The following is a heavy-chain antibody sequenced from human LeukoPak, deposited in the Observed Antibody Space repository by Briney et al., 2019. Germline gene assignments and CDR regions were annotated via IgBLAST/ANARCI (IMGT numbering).Heavy chain of an antibody. V-gene: IGHV4-59*01. J-gene: IGHJ4*02. Sequence: SETLSLTCTVSGGSISGYHWSWIRQPPGKGLEWIGYIHYSGSTNYSPSLKSRVTISVDTSKNQFSLKLSSVTAADTAVYYCARVATPIAVAGRGFFDYWGQGTLVTVSS. CDR3: ARVATPIAVAGRGFFDY. CDR1: GGSISGYH. D-gene: IGHD6-19*01. CDR2: IHYSGST.